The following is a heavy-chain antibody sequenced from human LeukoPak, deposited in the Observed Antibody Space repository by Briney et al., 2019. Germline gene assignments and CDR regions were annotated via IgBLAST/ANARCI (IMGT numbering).Heavy chain of an antibody. V-gene: IGHV3-23*01. CDR1: RFTFSSYA. CDR2: ISGSGGST. CDR3: AKEWSGLSTREPDY. J-gene: IGHJ4*02. Sequence: GGSLRLSCSACRFTFSSYAMSWVRQAPGKGLEWVSAISGSGGSTYYADSVKGRFTISRDNSKNTLYLQMDSLRAEDTAVYYCAKEWSGLSTREPDYWGQRTLVTVSS. D-gene: IGHD3-3*01.